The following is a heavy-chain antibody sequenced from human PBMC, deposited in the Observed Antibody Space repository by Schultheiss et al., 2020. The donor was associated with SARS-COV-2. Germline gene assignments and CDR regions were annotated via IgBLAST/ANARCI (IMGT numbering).Heavy chain of an antibody. D-gene: IGHD3-3*01. CDR2: ISWNSGSI. Sequence: GGSLRLSCAASGFNFDDHGMNWVRQAPGKGLEWVSGISWNSGSIGYADSVKGRFTISRDNAKNSLYLQMNSLRAEDTALYYCAGESLLYYYYYGMDVWGQGTTVTVSS. CDR1: GFNFDDHG. CDR3: AGESLLYYYYYGMDV. J-gene: IGHJ6*02. V-gene: IGHV3-9*01.